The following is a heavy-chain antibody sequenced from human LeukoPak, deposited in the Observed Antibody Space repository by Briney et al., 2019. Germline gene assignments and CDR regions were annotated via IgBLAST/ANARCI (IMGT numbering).Heavy chain of an antibody. V-gene: IGHV1-69*05. CDR2: IIPILGTA. CDR3: ARDGDYYDSSGYYSVQH. J-gene: IGHJ1*01. D-gene: IGHD3-22*01. CDR1: GGTFSSYA. Sequence: SVKVSCKASGGTFSSYAISCVRQAPGQGLEWMGGIIPILGTANYAQKFQGRVTITTDESTSTAYMEMSSLRSEDTAVYYCARDGDYYDSSGYYSVQHWGQGTLVTVSS.